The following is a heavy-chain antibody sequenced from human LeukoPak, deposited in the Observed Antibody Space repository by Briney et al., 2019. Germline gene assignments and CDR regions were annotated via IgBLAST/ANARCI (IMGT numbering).Heavy chain of an antibody. V-gene: IGHV1-2*02. J-gene: IGHJ4*02. CDR2: IDPKKDDT. Sequence: GASVKVSCTASGYTFTGNFIHLVRQAPGQGLEWMAWIDPKKDDTNYAQKFQDRITVTRDTSISTVYMELSSLRSDDTAVYYCAREARVRGVTGLGYWGQGTLVTVSS. D-gene: IGHD3-10*01. CDR3: AREARVRGVTGLGY. CDR1: GYTFTGNF.